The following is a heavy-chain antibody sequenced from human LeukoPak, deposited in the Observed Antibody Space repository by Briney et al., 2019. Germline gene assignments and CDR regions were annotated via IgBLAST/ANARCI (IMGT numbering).Heavy chain of an antibody. CDR2: IYYSGST. CDR1: GGSISSYH. J-gene: IGHJ5*02. Sequence: PSETLSLTCTVSGGSISSYHWSWIRQPPGKGLEWIGYIYYSGSTNYNPSLKSRVTISVDTSKNQFSLKLSSVTAADTAVYYCAREQWLGPGGFDPWGQGALVTVSS. CDR3: AREQWLGPGGFDP. V-gene: IGHV4-59*01. D-gene: IGHD6-19*01.